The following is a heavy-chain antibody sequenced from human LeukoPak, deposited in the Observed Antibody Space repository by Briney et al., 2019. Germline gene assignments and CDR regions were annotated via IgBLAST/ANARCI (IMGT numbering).Heavy chain of an antibody. J-gene: IGHJ4*02. CDR2: MNPNSGNT. CDR3: ARAGLGYADSGY. V-gene: IGHV1-8*01. D-gene: IGHD5-18*01. Sequence: ASVKVSCKASGYTFTSYDISWVRQATGQGLEWMGWMNPNSGNTGYAQTFHGRVSMTRDTSIGTAYMELSSLRSDDTAVYYCARAGLGYADSGYWGQGTLVTVSS. CDR1: GYTFTSYD.